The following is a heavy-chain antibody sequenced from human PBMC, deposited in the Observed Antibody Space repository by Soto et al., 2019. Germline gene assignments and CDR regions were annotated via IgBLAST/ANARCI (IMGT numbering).Heavy chain of an antibody. D-gene: IGHD3-10*01. V-gene: IGHV1-69*13. CDR1: GGTFSSYA. CDR3: ASSPEVTMVRGVIPPYYYSGMDV. J-gene: IGHJ6*02. CDR2: IIPIFGTA. Sequence: SVKVSCKASGGTFSSYAISWVRQAPGQGLEWMGGIIPIFGTANYAQKFQGRVTITADESTSTAYMELSSLRSEDTAVYYCASSPEVTMVRGVIPPYYYSGMDVCGQGTTVTVSS.